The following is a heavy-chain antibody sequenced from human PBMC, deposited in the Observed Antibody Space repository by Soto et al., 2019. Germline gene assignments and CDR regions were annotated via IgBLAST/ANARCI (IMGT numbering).Heavy chain of an antibody. CDR3: TTALGGDTMIVVVTPDAFDI. CDR1: GFTFSNAW. V-gene: IGHV3-15*07. CDR2: IKSKTDGGTT. Sequence: GGSLRLSCAASGFTFSNAWMNWVRQAPGKGLEWVGRIKSKTDGGTTDYAAPVKGRFTISRDDSKNTLYLQMNSLKTEDTAVDYCTTALGGDTMIVVVTPDAFDIWGQGTMVTVSS. D-gene: IGHD3-22*01. J-gene: IGHJ3*02.